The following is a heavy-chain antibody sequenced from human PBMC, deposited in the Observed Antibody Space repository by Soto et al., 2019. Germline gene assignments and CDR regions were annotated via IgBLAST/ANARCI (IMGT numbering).Heavy chain of an antibody. CDR3: ARGPRVSRTDTGAH. D-gene: IGHD1-1*01. CDR2: ISDDGSTA. J-gene: IGHJ4*02. CDR1: GFTFSAYW. Sequence: PGGSLRLSCSVSGFTFSAYWMHWVRQVPGKGLTWVSRISDDGSTATYADSVKGRFVISRDNAKNSLYLEMNTFRADDSGLYYCARGPRVSRTDTGAHWGRGTLVTVSA. V-gene: IGHV3-74*01.